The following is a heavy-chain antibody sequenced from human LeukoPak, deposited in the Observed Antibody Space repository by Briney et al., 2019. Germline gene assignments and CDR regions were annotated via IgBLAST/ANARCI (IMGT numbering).Heavy chain of an antibody. CDR2: TYYRSKWSN. Sequence: SQTLSLTCAIPGDSVSSKSAAWNWIRQSPSRGLEWVGRTYYRSKWSNDYAASVKSRITVNPDTSKNQFSLQLSSVTPEDTAVYYCARSRAATFDYWGQGTLVTVSS. V-gene: IGHV6-1*01. J-gene: IGHJ4*02. CDR3: ARSRAATFDY. D-gene: IGHD2-15*01. CDR1: GDSVSSKSAA.